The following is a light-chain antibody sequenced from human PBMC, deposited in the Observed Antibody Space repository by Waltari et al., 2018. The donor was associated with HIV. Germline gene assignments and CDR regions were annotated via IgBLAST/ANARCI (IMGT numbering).Light chain of an antibody. Sequence: DIQMTQSPPSLSASVGGRVTITCRASQNIDDYLNWYQQKPGKAPKLLIYAASTLESGVPSRFSGSGSGRDFTLTISRLQPEDFATYYCQQSYNLRTFGQGTKLDIK. V-gene: IGKV1-39*01. CDR3: QQSYNLRT. CDR1: QNIDDY. J-gene: IGKJ2*02. CDR2: AAS.